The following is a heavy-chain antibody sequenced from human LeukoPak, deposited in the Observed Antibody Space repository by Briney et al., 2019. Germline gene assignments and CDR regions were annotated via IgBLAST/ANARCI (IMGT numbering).Heavy chain of an antibody. J-gene: IGHJ3*01. CDR1: GLALSSAA. Sequence: PGGSLRLSCAASGLALSSAAMTWVRQTRGRGLVWVSTIDVRGDRTNSAAPVTGRFTISGDNSKNTLYLQVNSLRVEDTAVYYCAKDVSNFIGASDAWGQGTTATVSS. V-gene: IGHV3-23*01. CDR2: IDVRGDRT. CDR3: AKDVSNFIGASDA. D-gene: IGHD2-8*01.